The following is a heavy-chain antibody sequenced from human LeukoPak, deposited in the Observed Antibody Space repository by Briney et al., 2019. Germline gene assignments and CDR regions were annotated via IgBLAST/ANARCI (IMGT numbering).Heavy chain of an antibody. CDR3: AKDAQRGFDYRNSLEH. CDR1: GFTFSHFA. J-gene: IGHJ4*02. D-gene: IGHD4-11*01. Sequence: GTSLRLSCEPSGFTFSHFAMHWVRHAPGKGLEWVAVIWSDATNQYYADSVKGRFTISRDNFRKMVSLQMDSLRAEDTAVYYCAKDAQRGFDYRNSLEHWGQGSLVTVSS. V-gene: IGHV3-33*06. CDR2: IWSDATNQ.